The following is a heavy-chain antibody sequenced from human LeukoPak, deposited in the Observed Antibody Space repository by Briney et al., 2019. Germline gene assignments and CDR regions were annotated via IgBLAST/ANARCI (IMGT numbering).Heavy chain of an antibody. V-gene: IGHV1-24*01. CDR3: ARDHEAYCGGDCYGAFDI. CDR2: FDPEDGET. CDR1: GYTLTELS. D-gene: IGHD2-21*01. J-gene: IGHJ3*02. Sequence: ASVNVSCKVSGYTLTELSMHWVRQAPGKGLEWMGGFDPEDGETIYAQKFQGRVTITTDESTSTAYMELSSLRSEDTAVYYCARDHEAYCGGDCYGAFDIWGQGTMVTVSS.